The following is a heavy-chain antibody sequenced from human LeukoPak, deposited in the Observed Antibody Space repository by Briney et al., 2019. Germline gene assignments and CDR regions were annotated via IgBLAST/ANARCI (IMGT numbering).Heavy chain of an antibody. CDR1: GYIFTNYD. CDR2: INPNSGGT. D-gene: IGHD6-13*01. CDR3: ARGGGSSWYKPGYYYGMDV. Sequence: ASVKVSCKASGYIFTNYDVNWVRQATGQGLEWMGWINPNSGGTNYAQKFQGWVTMTRDTSISTAYMELSRLRSDDTAVYYCARGGGSSWYKPGYYYGMDVWGQGTTVTVSS. V-gene: IGHV1-2*04. J-gene: IGHJ6*02.